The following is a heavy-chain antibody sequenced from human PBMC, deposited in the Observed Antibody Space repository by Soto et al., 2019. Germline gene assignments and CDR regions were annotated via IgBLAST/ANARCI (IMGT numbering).Heavy chain of an antibody. CDR1: GYTFTSYG. CDR2: ISPSGDNT. D-gene: IGHD2-2*02. CDR3: ARCTVVPAAIGPSYYYYGMDV. J-gene: IGHJ6*02. Sequence: ASVNVSCKASGYTFTSYGISWVRQAPGQGLEWMGLISPSGDNTRYAQRFQGRVTITRDTSASTAYMELSSLRSEDTAVYYCARCTVVPAAIGPSYYYYGMDVWGQGTTVTVSS. V-gene: IGHV1-18*01.